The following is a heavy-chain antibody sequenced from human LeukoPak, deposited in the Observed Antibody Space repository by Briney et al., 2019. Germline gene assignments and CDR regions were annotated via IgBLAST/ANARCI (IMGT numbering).Heavy chain of an antibody. D-gene: IGHD3-22*01. CDR2: IYYSGST. V-gene: IGHV4-59*08. CDR3: AGRYYYDSSGPLDY. CDR1: GGSISSYY. Sequence: SSETLSLTCSVSGGSISSYYWSWIRQPPGKGLEWIGYIYYSGSTNHNPSLRSRVTISVDTSKNQFSLKLSSVTAADTAVYYCAGRYYYDSSGPLDYWGQGTLVTVSS. J-gene: IGHJ4*02.